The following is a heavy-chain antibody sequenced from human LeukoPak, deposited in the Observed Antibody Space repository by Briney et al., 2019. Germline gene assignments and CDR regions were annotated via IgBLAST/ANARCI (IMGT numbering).Heavy chain of an antibody. Sequence: GASVKVSCKASGGTFSSYATSWVRQAPGQGLEWMGGIIPIFGTANYAQKFQGRVTITADESTSTAYMELSSLRSEDTAVYYCARSSITIFGVVFDYWGQGTLVTVSS. CDR2: IIPIFGTA. CDR1: GGTFSSYA. CDR3: ARSSITIFGVVFDY. V-gene: IGHV1-69*13. J-gene: IGHJ4*02. D-gene: IGHD3-3*01.